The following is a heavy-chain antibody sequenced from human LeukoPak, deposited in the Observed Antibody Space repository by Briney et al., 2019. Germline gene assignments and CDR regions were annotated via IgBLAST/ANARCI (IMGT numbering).Heavy chain of an antibody. V-gene: IGHV1-8*03. CDR3: ARVSGYYYGDAFDI. J-gene: IGHJ3*02. Sequence: ASVKVPCKASAYTFIDYYIHWVRQATGQGLEWMGWMNPNSGNTGYAQKFQGRVTITRNTSISTAYMELSSLRSEDTAVYYCARVSGYYYGDAFDIWGQGTMVTVSS. D-gene: IGHD3-22*01. CDR1: AYTFIDYY. CDR2: MNPNSGNT.